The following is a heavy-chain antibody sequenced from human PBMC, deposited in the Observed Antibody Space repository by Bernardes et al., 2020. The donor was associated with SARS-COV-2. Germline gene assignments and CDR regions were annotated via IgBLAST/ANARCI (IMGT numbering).Heavy chain of an antibody. Sequence: GGSLRLSCAASGFTFSSYYMHWVRQAPGRGLEWVAIISHDGDNIYYADFVKGQFTVSRDNSKNTLFLRINSLRVEDTALYFCARIQSTYDSSSAFDYWGQGTLVTVSS. CDR1: GFTFSSYY. J-gene: IGHJ4*02. D-gene: IGHD3-22*01. V-gene: IGHV3-30*03. CDR2: ISHDGDNI. CDR3: ARIQSTYDSSSAFDY.